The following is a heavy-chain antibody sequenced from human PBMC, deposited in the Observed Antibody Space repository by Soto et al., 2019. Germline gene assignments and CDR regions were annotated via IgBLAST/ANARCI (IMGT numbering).Heavy chain of an antibody. CDR3: ARGGLGYCSSTSCYAVRSFDAFDI. V-gene: IGHV1-46*03. D-gene: IGHD2-2*01. J-gene: IGHJ3*02. CDR2: INPSGGST. Sequence: ASVKVSCKASGYTFTSYYMHWVRQAPGQGLAWMGIINPSGGSTSYAQKFQGRVTMTRDTSTSTVYVELSSLRSEDTAVYYCARGGLGYCSSTSCYAVRSFDAFDIWGQGTMVTVSS. CDR1: GYTFTSYY.